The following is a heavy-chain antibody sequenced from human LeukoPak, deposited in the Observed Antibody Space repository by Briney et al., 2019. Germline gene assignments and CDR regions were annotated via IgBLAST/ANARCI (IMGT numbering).Heavy chain of an antibody. V-gene: IGHV4-39*07. CDR3: AREEYSSDWYGHDS. Sequence: SETLSLTCTVSGGSISSTNYYWAWIRQPPGRGLEWIGSIYYTGTTFDNPSLKSRVTLSVDTSKNQFSLRLTSVTAADTAFYYCAREEYSSDWYGHDSWGQGTLVTVSS. CDR1: GGSISSTNYY. CDR2: IYYTGTT. J-gene: IGHJ4*02. D-gene: IGHD6-13*01.